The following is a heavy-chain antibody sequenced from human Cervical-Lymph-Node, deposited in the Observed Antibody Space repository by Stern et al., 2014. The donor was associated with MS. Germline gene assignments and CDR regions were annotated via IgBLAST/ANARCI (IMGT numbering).Heavy chain of an antibody. D-gene: IGHD2-8*01. Sequence: VQLVESGTEVKKPGASVLVSCKASGYTFTTYGITWVRQAPGQGLEGVGWISADSGNTKYAQKFRDRVTMTRDTTTGTAYMEVRSLRSEDTAVYYCARDKMHAFDYWGQGTQVTVPS. V-gene: IGHV1-18*01. J-gene: IGHJ4*02. CDR3: ARDKMHAFDY. CDR1: GYTFTTYG. CDR2: ISADSGNT.